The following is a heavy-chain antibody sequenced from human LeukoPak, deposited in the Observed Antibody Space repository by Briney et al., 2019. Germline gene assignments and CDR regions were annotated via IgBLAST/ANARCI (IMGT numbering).Heavy chain of an antibody. CDR1: GRSISSYY. CDR2: IYWSGST. D-gene: IGHD5-24*01. Sequence: SETLSLACTVAGRSISSYYWGSIRQPPGKGLEWNGYIYWSGSTTYNPSLKGRFTISEDNPKNQFSLKLTSVALAGRAVFSVGSLGSDGYNLIDYWGQGTLVTVSS. V-gene: IGHV4-59*12. J-gene: IGHJ4*02. CDR3: GSLGSDGYNLIDY.